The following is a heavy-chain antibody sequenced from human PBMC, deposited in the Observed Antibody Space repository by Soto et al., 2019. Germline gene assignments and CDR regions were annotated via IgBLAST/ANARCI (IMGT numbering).Heavy chain of an antibody. V-gene: IGHV4-4*07. CDR1: GGSISNYY. CDR3: ARASGTIGFFDY. CDR2: IYTNGGT. J-gene: IGHJ4*02. Sequence: SETLSITCTVSGGSISNYYWSWIRQPAGKGLEWIGRIYTNGGTNYNPSLKSRVSMSVDTSKNQFSLKLRSVTAADTAVYFCARASGTIGFFDYWGQGIPVTVSS. D-gene: IGHD1-1*01.